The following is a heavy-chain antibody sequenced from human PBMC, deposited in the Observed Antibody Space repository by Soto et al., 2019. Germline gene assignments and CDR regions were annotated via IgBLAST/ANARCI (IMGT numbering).Heavy chain of an antibody. CDR3: AGTTLRGYSGYDLNWFDP. CDR2: INPNSGGT. D-gene: IGHD5-12*01. CDR1: GYTFTGYY. V-gene: IGHV1-2*02. J-gene: IGHJ5*02. Sequence: WASVKVSCKASGYTFTGYYMHWVRQAPGQGLEWMGWINPNSGGTNYAQKFQGRVTMTRDTSISTAYMELSRLRSDDTAVYYCAGTTLRGYSGYDLNWFDPWGQGTLVTVSS.